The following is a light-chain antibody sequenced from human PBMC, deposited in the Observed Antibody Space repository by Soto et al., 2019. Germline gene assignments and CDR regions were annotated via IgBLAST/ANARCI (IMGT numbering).Light chain of an antibody. CDR3: SSYASSSTLDV. J-gene: IGLJ1*01. CDR1: SSDVGDYNY. CDR2: DVS. Sequence: QSALTQPASVSGSPGQSITISCTVTSSDVGDYNYVSWFQQHPGKAPKLMIYDVSNRPSGVSNRFSGSKSGNTASLTISGLQAEDEADYYCSSYASSSTLDVFGTGTKVTVL. V-gene: IGLV2-14*03.